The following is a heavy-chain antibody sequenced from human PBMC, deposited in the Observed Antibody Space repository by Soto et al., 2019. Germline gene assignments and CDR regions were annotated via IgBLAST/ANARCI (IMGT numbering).Heavy chain of an antibody. V-gene: IGHV1-18*01. CDR1: GYTFTNYG. D-gene: IGHD2-2*01. Sequence: QVHLVQSGAEVKKPGASVKVSCKASGYTFTNYGITWVRQAPGQGLEGMGWISGYNGNTNYAQKFQGGVTMTTVTSTSTAYMELRSLRSDDTAVYYCARDEVPAANWLDPWGQGTLVTVSS. J-gene: IGHJ5*02. CDR2: ISGYNGNT. CDR3: ARDEVPAANWLDP.